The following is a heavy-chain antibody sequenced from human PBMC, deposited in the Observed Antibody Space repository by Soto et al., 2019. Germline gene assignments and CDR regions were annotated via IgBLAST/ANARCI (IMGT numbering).Heavy chain of an antibody. V-gene: IGHV3-23*01. CDR1: GFTFSSCA. CDR2: ISGSADST. CDR3: AKDPYDISTGDAFDI. D-gene: IGHD3-22*01. J-gene: IGHJ3*02. Sequence: EVQLLESGGGLVRPGESLRLSCAASGFTFSSCAMSWVRQAPGKGLEWVSLISGSADSTYYADSVRGRFTISRDNSKNTLSLHMNSLRAEDTAIYYSAKDPYDISTGDAFDIWGQGTTVTVSS.